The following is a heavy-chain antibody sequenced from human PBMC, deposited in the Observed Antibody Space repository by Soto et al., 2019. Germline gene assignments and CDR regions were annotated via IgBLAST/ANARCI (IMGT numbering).Heavy chain of an antibody. J-gene: IGHJ4*02. CDR3: ARGRGAAADYFDF. Sequence: VKVSCKASGFTFTNSAVQWVRQARGQRLEWIGWIVVGTSHTNYADSVKGRFTISRDNAKNSLFLQMNSLRAEDTAVYYCARGRGAAADYFDFWGQGTLVTVSS. CDR1: GFTFTNSA. D-gene: IGHD6-13*01. CDR2: IVVGTSHT. V-gene: IGHV1-58*01.